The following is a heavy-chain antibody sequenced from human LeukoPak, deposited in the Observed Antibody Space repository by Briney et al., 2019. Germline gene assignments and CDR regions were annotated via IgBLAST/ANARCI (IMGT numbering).Heavy chain of an antibody. CDR3: AKRGSGWYEDYYYYMDV. Sequence: GGSLRLSCAASGFTFSSYAMSWVRQAPGKGLEWVSDISGSGASTYYADSVKGRFTISRDNSKNTLYLQMNSLRAEDTAVYYCAKRGSGWYEDYYYYMDVWGKGTTVTISS. V-gene: IGHV3-23*01. CDR2: ISGSGAST. D-gene: IGHD6-19*01. CDR1: GFTFSSYA. J-gene: IGHJ6*03.